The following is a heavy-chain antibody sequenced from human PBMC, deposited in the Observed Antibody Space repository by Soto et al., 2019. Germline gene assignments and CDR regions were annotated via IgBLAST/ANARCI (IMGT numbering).Heavy chain of an antibody. CDR1: GYTFTSYG. V-gene: IGHV1-18*01. CDR2: LSAYNGDS. Sequence: QVQLVQSGAEVKKPGASVKVSCKASGYTFTSYGISWVRQAPGQGLEWVGWLSAYNGDSNYAQKLQGRVTMTTDTATSTAYMELRSLRSDDTAVYYCARYSLSASGWELFDYWGQGTLVTVSS. D-gene: IGHD6-19*01. J-gene: IGHJ4*02. CDR3: ARYSLSASGWELFDY.